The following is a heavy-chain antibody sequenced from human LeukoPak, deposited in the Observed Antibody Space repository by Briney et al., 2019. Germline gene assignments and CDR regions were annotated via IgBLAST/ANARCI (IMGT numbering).Heavy chain of an antibody. CDR3: ARDAIVVVPAEGPFDP. Sequence: SETLSLTCTVSGGSISSYYWSWIRQPAGKGLEWIGRIYTSGSTNYNPSLKSRVTMSVDTSKNQFSLKLSSVTAADTAVYYCARDAIVVVPAEGPFDPWGQGTLVTVSS. V-gene: IGHV4-4*07. D-gene: IGHD2-2*01. J-gene: IGHJ5*02. CDR2: IYTSGST. CDR1: GGSISSYY.